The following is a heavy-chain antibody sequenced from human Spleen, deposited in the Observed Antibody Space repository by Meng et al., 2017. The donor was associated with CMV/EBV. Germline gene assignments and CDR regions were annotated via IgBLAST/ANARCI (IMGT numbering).Heavy chain of an antibody. CDR1: FTSYW. Sequence: FTSYWIGWVRQMPGKGLQWMGIIYPGDSDTRYSPSFQGQVTISADKSINTAYLQWSSLQASDTAIYYCARHYDSMTGYYIHGYFDYWGQGTLVTVSS. D-gene: IGHD3-9*01. CDR3: ARHYDSMTGYYIHGYFDY. CDR2: IYPGDSDT. J-gene: IGHJ4*02. V-gene: IGHV5-51*01.